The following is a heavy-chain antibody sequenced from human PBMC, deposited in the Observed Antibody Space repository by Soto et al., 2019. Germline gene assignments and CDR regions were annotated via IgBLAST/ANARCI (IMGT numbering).Heavy chain of an antibody. V-gene: IGHV4-4*07. J-gene: IGHJ4*02. CDR3: ARDQGVAVSGINRFDY. CDR1: GSSMNSYH. D-gene: IGHD6-19*01. CDR2: IHSSGST. Sequence: PSETLSLTCTVSGSSMNSYHWSWIRQAPGKGLEWIGHIHSSGSTNYNASLKSRVTMSVDTSKNQFSLRLMSLRAADTAVYYCARDQGVAVSGINRFDYWGQGTLVTVYS.